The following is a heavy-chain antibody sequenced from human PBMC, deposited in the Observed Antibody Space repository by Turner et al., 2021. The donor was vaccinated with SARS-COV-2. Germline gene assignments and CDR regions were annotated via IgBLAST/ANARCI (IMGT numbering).Heavy chain of an antibody. D-gene: IGHD5-18*01. J-gene: IGHJ4*02. Sequence: QVQLVQSGAAVKTPGASVKVSCKASGYTFTSYDINRLRQATGQGLEGMGWMNPNSGNTGYAQKVQGRVTMTRNTSISTAYMELSSLRSEDTAVYYCARTFTAMVRVDYWGQGTLVTVSS. V-gene: IGHV1-8*01. CDR3: ARTFTAMVRVDY. CDR2: MNPNSGNT. CDR1: GYTFTSYD.